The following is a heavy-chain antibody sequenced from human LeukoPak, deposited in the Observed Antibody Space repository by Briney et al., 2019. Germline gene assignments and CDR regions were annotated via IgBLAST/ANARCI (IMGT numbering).Heavy chain of an antibody. V-gene: IGHV1-18*01. CDR1: GYTFTSYG. CDR2: ISAYNGNT. D-gene: IGHD3-22*01. Sequence: ASVKVSCKASGYTFTSYGISWVRQAPGQGLEWMGWISAYNGNTNYAQKLQGRVTMTTDTSTSTAYMELRSLRSDDTAVYYCARSENGYYDSSGYSPFDYWGQGTLVTVSS. J-gene: IGHJ4*02. CDR3: ARSENGYYDSSGYSPFDY.